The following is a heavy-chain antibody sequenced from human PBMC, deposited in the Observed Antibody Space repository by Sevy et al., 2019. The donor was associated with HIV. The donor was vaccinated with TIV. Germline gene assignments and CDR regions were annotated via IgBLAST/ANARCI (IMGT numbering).Heavy chain of an antibody. J-gene: IGHJ5*02. D-gene: IGHD2-2*01. Sequence: SETLSLTCTVSGGSISSGSYYWSWIRQPAGKGLEGIGRIYTSGSTNYNPSLKSPVTISVDTSKNQFSLKLGSVTAADTAVYYCAREGSTWAGGFDPWGQGTLVTVSS. CDR1: GGSISSGSYY. CDR2: IYTSGST. V-gene: IGHV4-61*02. CDR3: AREGSTWAGGFDP.